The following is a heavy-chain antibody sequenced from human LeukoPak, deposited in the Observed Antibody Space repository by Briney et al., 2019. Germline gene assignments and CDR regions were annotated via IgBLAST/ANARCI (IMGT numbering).Heavy chain of an antibody. CDR3: ARDGLTGLSSFDY. V-gene: IGHV1-8*03. D-gene: IGHD3-9*01. Sequence: GASVKVSCKASGYTFTSYDINWVRQAPGQGLEWMGWMNPNSGNTGYAQKFQGRVTITRNTSISTAYMELNSLRSEDTAVYYCARDGLTGLSSFDYWGQGTLVTVSS. CDR1: GYTFTSYD. J-gene: IGHJ4*02. CDR2: MNPNSGNT.